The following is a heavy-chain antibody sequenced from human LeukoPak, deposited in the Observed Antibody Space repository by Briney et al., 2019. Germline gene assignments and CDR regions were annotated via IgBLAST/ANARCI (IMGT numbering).Heavy chain of an antibody. J-gene: IGHJ4*02. CDR1: GFTFSSYA. CDR3: ATHSYSYLDY. CDR2: ISGSGGST. Sequence: GGSLRLSCAASGFTFSSYAMSWVRQAPGKGLEWVSAISGSGGSTYYADSVKGRFTISRDNSKSTLYLQMNSLRAEDTAVYYCATHSYSYLDYWGQGTLVTVSS. D-gene: IGHD4-11*01. V-gene: IGHV3-23*01.